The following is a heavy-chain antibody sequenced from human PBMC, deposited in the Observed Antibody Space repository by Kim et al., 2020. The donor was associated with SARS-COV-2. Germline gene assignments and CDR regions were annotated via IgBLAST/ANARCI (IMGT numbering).Heavy chain of an antibody. Sequence: SETLSLTCTVSGGSISSGCYYWSWIRQHPWKGLEWIGYIYYSGSTYYNPSLKSRVTISVDTSKNQFSLKLSSVTAADTAVYYCARASRGAYTVFGVINGFDAWGQGTLVTVSS. CDR2: IYYSGST. J-gene: IGHJ5*02. V-gene: IGHV4-31*03. CDR3: ARASRGAYTVFGVINGFDA. D-gene: IGHD3-3*01. CDR1: GGSISSGCYY.